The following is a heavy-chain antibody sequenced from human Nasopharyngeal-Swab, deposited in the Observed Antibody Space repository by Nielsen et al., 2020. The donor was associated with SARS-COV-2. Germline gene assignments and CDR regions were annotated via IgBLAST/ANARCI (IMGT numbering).Heavy chain of an antibody. CDR3: ARSRGNFYDYGMDV. CDR2: MYSSGRT. J-gene: IGHJ6*02. Sequence: VRQEKGKGLESIGHMYSSGRTNYNPSLKSRVTMSLDTSRNQFSLRLNSVTAADTAGDLGARSRGNFYDYGMDVWGQGTTVTVSS. V-gene: IGHV4-4*01. D-gene: IGHD3-10*01.